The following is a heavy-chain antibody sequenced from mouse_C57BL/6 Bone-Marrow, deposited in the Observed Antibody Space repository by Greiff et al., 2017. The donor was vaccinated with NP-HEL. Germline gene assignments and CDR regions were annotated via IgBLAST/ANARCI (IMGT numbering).Heavy chain of an antibody. V-gene: IGHV1-50*01. D-gene: IGHD2-4*01. CDR1: GYTFTSYW. Sequence: QVQLKQPGAELVKPGASVKLSCKASGYTFTSYWMQWVKQRPGQGLEWIGEIDPSDSYTNYNQKFKGKATLTVDTSSSTAYMQLSSLTSEDSAVYYCARCDYWFAYWGQGTLVTVSA. CDR2: IDPSDSYT. J-gene: IGHJ3*01. CDR3: ARCDYWFAY.